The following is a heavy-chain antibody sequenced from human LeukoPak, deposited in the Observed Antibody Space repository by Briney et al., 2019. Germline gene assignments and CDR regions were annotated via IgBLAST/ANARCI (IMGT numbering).Heavy chain of an antibody. D-gene: IGHD3-22*01. CDR1: GYTFTSYD. V-gene: IGHV1-46*01. J-gene: IGHJ5*02. Sequence: ASVSVSCTASGYTFTSYDMHWVRQAPGQGLEWMGIINPSGGSTIYAQKFQGRVTMTRDTSTSTVYMELSSLRSEDTAVYYCARVGYYDSSGYYGRFDPWGQGTLVTVSS. CDR3: ARVGYYDSSGYYGRFDP. CDR2: INPSGGST.